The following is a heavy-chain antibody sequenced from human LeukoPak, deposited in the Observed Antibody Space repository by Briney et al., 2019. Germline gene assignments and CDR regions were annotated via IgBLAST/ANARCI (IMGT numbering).Heavy chain of an antibody. V-gene: IGHV4-4*07. Sequence: SETLSLTCTVSGGSMNTYYWSWIRQPAGKGLEWIGRIHTSGNGDYNPSLKSRVTMSVGTSKNQFSLKLSSVTAADTAVYYCARDGGYCSGGSCYLYFDYWGQGTLVTVSS. CDR3: ARDGGYCSGGSCYLYFDY. CDR2: IHTSGNG. CDR1: GGSMNTYY. D-gene: IGHD2-15*01. J-gene: IGHJ4*02.